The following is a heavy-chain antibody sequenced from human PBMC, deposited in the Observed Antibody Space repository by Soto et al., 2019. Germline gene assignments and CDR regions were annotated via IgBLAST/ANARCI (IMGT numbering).Heavy chain of an antibody. D-gene: IGHD1-26*01. J-gene: IGHJ1*01. CDR3: ARDLLAGSGVLLPYFQY. CDR2: ISARGGSS. V-gene: IGHV3-23*01. Sequence: EVQLLESGGGLVQPGGSLRLSCAASGFTFSSYAMNWVRQAPGKGLEWVSGISARGGSSYYTDSVKGRFTIFRDNSNNTLYLQMNGLRADDTAVYYCARDLLAGSGVLLPYFQYWGQGTLVTVSS. CDR1: GFTFSSYA.